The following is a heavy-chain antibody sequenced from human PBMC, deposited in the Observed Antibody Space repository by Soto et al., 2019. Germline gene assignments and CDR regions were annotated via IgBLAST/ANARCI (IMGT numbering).Heavy chain of an antibody. V-gene: IGHV3-23*01. CDR3: AKATATGGGAFEI. D-gene: IGHD2-8*02. Sequence: WWSLRLSCSVSVFVFSSYDMSWFRQAPGKGLEWVSTILVGGSTHYEDSVKGRFTISRDTSKNTVYLQMNSLTAGDTAVYYCAKATATGGGAFEIYGQGTMVTVSS. CDR1: VFVFSSYD. J-gene: IGHJ3*02. CDR2: ILVGGST.